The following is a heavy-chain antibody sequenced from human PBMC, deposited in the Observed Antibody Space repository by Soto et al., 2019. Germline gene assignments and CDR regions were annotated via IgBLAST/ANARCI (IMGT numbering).Heavy chain of an antibody. CDR3: AGQQAGSDYVWGSYRPPNWFDP. Sequence: PSETLSLTCTVSGGSISSSSYYWGWIRQPPGKGLEWIGSIYYSGSTYYNPSLKSRVTISVDTSKNQFSLKLSSVTAADTAVYYCAGQQAGSDYVWGSYRPPNWFDPWGQGTLVTVSS. CDR1: GGSISSSSYY. CDR2: IYYSGST. D-gene: IGHD3-16*02. J-gene: IGHJ5*02. V-gene: IGHV4-39*01.